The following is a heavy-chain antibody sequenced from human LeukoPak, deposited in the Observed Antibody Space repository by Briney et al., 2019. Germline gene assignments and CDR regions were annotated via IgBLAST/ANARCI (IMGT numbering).Heavy chain of an antibody. CDR3: ARGRLRTTGTGWFDP. CDR1: RGTFISYA. CDR2: IIPIFGTA. J-gene: IGHJ5*02. Sequence: SVTVSCKASRGTFISYAISWVRQPPGQGLEWMGGIIPIFGTANYAQKFQGRVTITADESTSTAYMELSSLRSEDTAVYYCARGRLRTTGTGWFDPWGQGTLVTVSS. D-gene: IGHD1-1*01. V-gene: IGHV1-69*13.